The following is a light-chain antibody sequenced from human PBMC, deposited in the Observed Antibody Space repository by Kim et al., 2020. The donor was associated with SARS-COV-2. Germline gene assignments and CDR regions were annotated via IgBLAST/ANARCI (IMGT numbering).Light chain of an antibody. CDR2: GAS. V-gene: IGKV3D-15*01. J-gene: IGKJ4*01. Sequence: DIVMTQSPATLSVSPGERATLSCRASQSVNNNLAWYQQKPGQAPRLLIYGASIRATDIAARFSGSGSETEFTLTISSLQSEDFVVYYCQQYNNWPLTFGGGTKVAI. CDR3: QQYNNWPLT. CDR1: QSVNNN.